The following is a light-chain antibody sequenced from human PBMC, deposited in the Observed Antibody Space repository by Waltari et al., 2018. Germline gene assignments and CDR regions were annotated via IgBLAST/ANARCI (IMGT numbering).Light chain of an antibody. J-gene: IGLJ2*01. V-gene: IGLV2-8*01. Sequence: QPALPQPPSASGSLGHSVTISCTGSSSDGGRYKFVSWYQQYPGKAPKLIFYEVFKRPPGVPDRFSGSKSGNTASLTVSGLQPEDEADYYCSSYAGGNTLVFGGGTRLTVL. CDR3: SSYAGGNTLV. CDR1: SSDGGRYKF. CDR2: EVF.